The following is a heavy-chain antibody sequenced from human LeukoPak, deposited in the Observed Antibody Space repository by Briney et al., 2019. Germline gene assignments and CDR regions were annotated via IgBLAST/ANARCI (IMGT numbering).Heavy chain of an antibody. J-gene: IGHJ6*03. D-gene: IGHD2-2*01. V-gene: IGHV3-23*01. CDR1: GFTFSAYG. CDR3: AKHWSYCSTTSCFFNYYYYYMDV. Sequence: GGSLRLSCAASGFTFSAYGMSWVRQSPRKGLEWVSGVSGADGTTYYADSVKGRFTISRDNSKSTLYLQMNNLRAEDTAVYYCAKHWSYCSTTSCFFNYYYYYMDVWGKGTTVTVSS. CDR2: VSGADGTT.